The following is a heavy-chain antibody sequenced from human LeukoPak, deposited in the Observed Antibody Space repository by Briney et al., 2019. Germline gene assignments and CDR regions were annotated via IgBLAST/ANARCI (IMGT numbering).Heavy chain of an antibody. D-gene: IGHD6-13*01. CDR1: GFTFSIYH. V-gene: IGHV3-48*02. CDR2: ISPGSNTI. J-gene: IGHJ4*02. CDR3: ARPRYDNSWEYFDY. Sequence: GGSLRLSCAASGFTFSIYHMNWVRQSPGKGLEWVSYISPGSNTIYYADSVKGRFTISRDNARNSLYLQMISLTDEDTAVYYCARPRYDNSWEYFDYWGQGTLVTVSS.